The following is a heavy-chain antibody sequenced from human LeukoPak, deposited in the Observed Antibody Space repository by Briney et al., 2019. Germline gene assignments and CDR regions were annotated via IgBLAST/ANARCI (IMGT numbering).Heavy chain of an antibody. Sequence: SETLSLTCTVSGYSINSGHYWGWIRQPPGKRLEWIGSIYYSGNTYYNPTLKSRITISVDTSKNQFSLKLSSVTAADTAVYYCARDSGYYPHYAFDIWGQGTMVTVSS. CDR2: IYYSGNT. CDR3: ARDSGYYPHYAFDI. J-gene: IGHJ3*02. D-gene: IGHD3-22*01. V-gene: IGHV4-38-2*02. CDR1: GYSINSGHY.